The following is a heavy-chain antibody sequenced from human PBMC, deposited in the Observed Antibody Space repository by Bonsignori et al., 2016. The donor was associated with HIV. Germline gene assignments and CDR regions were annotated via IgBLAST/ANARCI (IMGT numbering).Heavy chain of an antibody. CDR2: ISSSSSYI. J-gene: IGHJ4*02. D-gene: IGHD2-15*01. Sequence: WIRQPPGKGLEWVSSISSSSSYIYYADSVKGRFTISRDNAKNSLYLQMNSLRAEDTAVYYCARGRMYHDYWGQGTLVTVSS. V-gene: IGHV3-21*01. CDR3: ARGRMYHDY.